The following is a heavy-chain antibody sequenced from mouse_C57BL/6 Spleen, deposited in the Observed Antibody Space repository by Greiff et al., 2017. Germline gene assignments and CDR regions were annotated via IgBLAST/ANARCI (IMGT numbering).Heavy chain of an antibody. CDR3: ARRWYYGSSDYFDY. J-gene: IGHJ2*01. Sequence: QVQLQQSGAELVRPGASVKLSCKASGYTFTDCYINWVKQRPGQGLEWIARIYPGSGNTYYNEKFKGKATLTAEKSSSTAYMQLSSLTSEDSAVYFCARRWYYGSSDYFDYWGQGTTLTVSS. V-gene: IGHV1-76*01. CDR1: GYTFTDCY. D-gene: IGHD1-1*01. CDR2: IYPGSGNT.